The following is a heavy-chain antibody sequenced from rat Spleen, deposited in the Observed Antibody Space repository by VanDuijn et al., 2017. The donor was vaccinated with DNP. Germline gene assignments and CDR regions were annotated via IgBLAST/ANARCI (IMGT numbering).Heavy chain of an antibody. D-gene: IGHD4-3*01. CDR3: TRENNSPLAY. Sequence: EVQLVESDGGLVQPGRSLKLSCSASGFTFSDYYMAWVRQAPTKGLEWVATFSTIGDDTFYRDSVKGRFTISRDNAESTLYLQMNSLRSEDTATYYCTRENNSPLAYWGQGTLVTVSS. J-gene: IGHJ3*01. CDR1: GFTFSDYY. CDR2: FSTIGDDT. V-gene: IGHV5-25*01.